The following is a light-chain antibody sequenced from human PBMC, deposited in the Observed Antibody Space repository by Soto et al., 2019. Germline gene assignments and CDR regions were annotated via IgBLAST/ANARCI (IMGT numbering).Light chain of an antibody. CDR1: QRISTN. CDR2: SQS. CDR3: QQYNNLPPT. J-gene: IGKJ1*01. V-gene: IGKV3-15*01. Sequence: DIEMTQSPPILSVSPGEGATLSCRASQRISTNLAWYQHIPGQAPRLLIVSQSRRPTDVPARFSGSGSGTDFTLTISSLQSEDSAFYYCQQYNNLPPTFGQGTKVEVK.